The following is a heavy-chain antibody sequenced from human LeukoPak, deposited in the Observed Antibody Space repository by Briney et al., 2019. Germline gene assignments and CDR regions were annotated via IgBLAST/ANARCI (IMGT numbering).Heavy chain of an antibody. J-gene: IGHJ4*02. CDR2: VSGDGQND. CDR1: GFTFRAYA. CDR3: AKAKVFLEWLLN. V-gene: IGHV3-30*07. D-gene: IGHD3-3*01. Sequence: GASLRLSCVASGFTFRAYALHWVRQAPGQGLDWVAVVSGDGQNDFYSDSARGRFTISRDNSKNTLYLQMNSLRGDDTAIYYCAKAKVFLEWLLNWGQGTLVTVSS.